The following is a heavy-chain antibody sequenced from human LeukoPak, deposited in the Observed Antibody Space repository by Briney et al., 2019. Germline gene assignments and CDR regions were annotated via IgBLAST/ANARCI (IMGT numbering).Heavy chain of an antibody. CDR2: ISGSGGST. CDR3: AKRAEDSSGYYLYYFDY. V-gene: IGHV3-23*01. D-gene: IGHD3-22*01. CDR1: GFTFSSYA. Sequence: SGGSPRLSCAASGFTFSSYAMSWVRQAPGKGLEWVSSISGSGGSTYYADSVKGRFTISRDNSKNTLYLQMNSLRAEDTAVYYCAKRAEDSSGYYLYYFDYWGQGTLVTVSS. J-gene: IGHJ4*02.